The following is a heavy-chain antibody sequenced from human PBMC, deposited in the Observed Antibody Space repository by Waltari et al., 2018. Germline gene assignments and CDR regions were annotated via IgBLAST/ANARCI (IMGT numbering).Heavy chain of an antibody. V-gene: IGHV1-69*13. CDR1: GGTFSSYA. J-gene: IGHJ2*01. D-gene: IGHD6-13*01. Sequence: QVQLVQSGAEVKKPGSSVKVSCKASGGTFSSYAISWVRQAPGQGLEWMGGIIPIFGTANYAQKFQVRVTMTADESTSTAYMELSSLRSEDTAVYYCASGRIAAAGYWYFDLWGRGTLVTVSS. CDR2: IIPIFGTA. CDR3: ASGRIAAAGYWYFDL.